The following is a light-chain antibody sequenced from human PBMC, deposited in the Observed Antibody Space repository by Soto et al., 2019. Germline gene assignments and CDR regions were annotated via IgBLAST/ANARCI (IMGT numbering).Light chain of an antibody. V-gene: IGLV2-14*01. CDR1: SSDVGGYNY. J-gene: IGLJ1*01. CDR3: SSSTTSSTLV. Sequence: QSALTQPASVSGSPGQSITISCTGTSSDVGGYNYVSRYQQHPGKAPKLMIYEVSNRPSGVSNRFSGSKSGNTASLTISGLQAEDEADYYCSSSTTSSTLVFGTGTKVTVL. CDR2: EVS.